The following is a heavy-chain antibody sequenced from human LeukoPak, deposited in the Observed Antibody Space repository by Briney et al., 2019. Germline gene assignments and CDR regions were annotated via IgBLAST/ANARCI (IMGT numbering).Heavy chain of an antibody. D-gene: IGHD3-10*01. Sequence: QAGGSLRLSCADSGFMFSSYSMTWVRQAPGKGLEWISYISSISRTTHYADSVQGRFTLSRDNGKNSLYLQMNSLRAEDTAVYYCARGLYYGSGSYVFDYWGQGTLVTVSS. V-gene: IGHV3-48*01. CDR1: GFMFSSYS. CDR2: ISSISRTT. J-gene: IGHJ4*02. CDR3: ARGLYYGSGSYVFDY.